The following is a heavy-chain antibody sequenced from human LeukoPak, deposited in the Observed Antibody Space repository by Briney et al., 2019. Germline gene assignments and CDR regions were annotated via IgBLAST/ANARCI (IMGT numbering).Heavy chain of an antibody. D-gene: IGHD1-26*01. J-gene: IGHJ5*02. CDR1: GYSISSGYY. Sequence: SETLSLTCTVSGYSISSGYYWGWIRPPPGKGLEWIGSIYHSGSTYYNPSLKSRVTISVHTSNNQLSLKLSSVTATDTAVYYCARESGSAGWFDPWGQGTLVTVSS. CDR2: IYHSGST. V-gene: IGHV4-38-2*02. CDR3: ARESGSAGWFDP.